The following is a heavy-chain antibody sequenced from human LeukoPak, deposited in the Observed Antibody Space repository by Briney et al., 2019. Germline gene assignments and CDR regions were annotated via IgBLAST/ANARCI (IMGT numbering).Heavy chain of an antibody. Sequence: SETLSLTCTVSGGSISSYYWSWIRQPPGKGLEWIGYIYYSGSTNYNPSLKSRVTMSVDTSKNQFSLKLSSVTAADTAVYYCAREGAGILTGYAGLGYWGQGTLVTVSS. CDR3: AREGAGILTGYAGLGY. J-gene: IGHJ4*02. D-gene: IGHD3-9*01. CDR2: IYYSGST. V-gene: IGHV4-59*12. CDR1: GGSISSYY.